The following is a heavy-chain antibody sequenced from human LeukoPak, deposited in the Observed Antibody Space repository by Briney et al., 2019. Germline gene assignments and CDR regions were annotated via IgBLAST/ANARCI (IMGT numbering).Heavy chain of an antibody. Sequence: ASVKVSCKTSGYTFIDYYIHWVRQAPGQGLEWVGWINPNNGDTTYTEKFQGRITVIRDTSISTAYLELSRLRTNDTAVYYCARVGPTQDWGQGTLVTVSS. CDR3: ARVGPTQD. V-gene: IGHV1-2*02. CDR1: GYTFIDYY. J-gene: IGHJ4*02. CDR2: INPNNGDT. D-gene: IGHD1-26*01.